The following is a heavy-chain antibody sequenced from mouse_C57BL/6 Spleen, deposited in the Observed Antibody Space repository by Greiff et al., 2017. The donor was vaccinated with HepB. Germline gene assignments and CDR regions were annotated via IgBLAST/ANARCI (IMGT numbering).Heavy chain of an antibody. Sequence: VHLVESGAELARPGASVKMSCKASGYTFTSYTMHWVKQRPGQGLEWIGYINPSSGYTKYNQKFKDKATLTADKSSSTAYMQLSSLTSEDSAVYYCARTAQATSWFAYWGQGTLVTVSA. J-gene: IGHJ3*01. D-gene: IGHD3-2*02. V-gene: IGHV1-4*01. CDR3: ARTAQATSWFAY. CDR1: GYTFTSYT. CDR2: INPSSGYT.